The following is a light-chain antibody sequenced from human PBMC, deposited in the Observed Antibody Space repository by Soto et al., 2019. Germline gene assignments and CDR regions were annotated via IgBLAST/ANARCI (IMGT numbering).Light chain of an antibody. V-gene: IGKV3-15*01. CDR2: GAS. J-gene: IGKJ1*01. Sequence: EIVMTQSPATLSVSPGEGATLSCRASQSITSNLAWYQQQPGQAPRLLLSGASTRATGIPARFSGSGSGTEFPLTISSLQSEDFAVYYCQQYNNWPPTFGQGTKVEIK. CDR1: QSITSN. CDR3: QQYNNWPPT.